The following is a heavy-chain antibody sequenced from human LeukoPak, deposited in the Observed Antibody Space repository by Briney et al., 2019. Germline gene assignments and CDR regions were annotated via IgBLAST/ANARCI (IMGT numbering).Heavy chain of an antibody. CDR2: IYSGGNT. J-gene: IGHJ4*02. D-gene: IGHD3-22*01. CDR1: GFTVSINY. V-gene: IGHV3-53*05. CDR3: VKDSGYYHTFDY. Sequence: GGSLRLSCAASGFTVSINYMSWVRQAPGKGLEWVSVIYSGGNTYYADSVKGRFTISRDNSKNTLYLQMSSLRAEDTAVYYCVKDSGYYHTFDYWGQGTLVTVSS.